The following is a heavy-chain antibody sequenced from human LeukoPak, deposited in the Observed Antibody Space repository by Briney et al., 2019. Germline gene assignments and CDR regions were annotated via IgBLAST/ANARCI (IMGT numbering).Heavy chain of an antibody. J-gene: IGHJ4*02. CDR2: IYYSGST. D-gene: IGHD4-17*01. Sequence: SETLSLTCTVSGGSISSYYWSWIRQPPGKGLEWTGYIYYSGSTNYNPSLKSRVTISVDTSKNQFSLKLSSVTAADTAAYYCARVSLEDGDANFDYWGQGTLVTVSS. CDR1: GGSISSYY. CDR3: ARVSLEDGDANFDY. V-gene: IGHV4-59*01.